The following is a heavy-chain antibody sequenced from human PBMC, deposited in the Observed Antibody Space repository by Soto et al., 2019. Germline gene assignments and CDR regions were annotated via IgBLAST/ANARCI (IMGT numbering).Heavy chain of an antibody. D-gene: IGHD5-12*01. Sequence: SETLSLTCAVSGGSISSGGYSWSWIRQPPGKGLEWIGYIYYSGTTNYNPSLKGRVTISVDTSKNQFSLKLSSVTAADTAVYYCARYSRDGYNLYYWGQGTLVTV. CDR3: ARYSRDGYNLYY. CDR2: IYYSGTT. J-gene: IGHJ4*02. CDR1: GGSISSGGYS. V-gene: IGHV4-61*08.